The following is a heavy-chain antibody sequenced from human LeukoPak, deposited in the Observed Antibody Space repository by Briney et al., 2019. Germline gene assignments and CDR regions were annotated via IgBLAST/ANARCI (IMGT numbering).Heavy chain of an antibody. D-gene: IGHD3-22*01. CDR1: GFTFSSYA. J-gene: IGHJ4*02. Sequence: PGGSLRLSCAASGFTFSSYAMSWVRQAPGKGLEWVSAISGSGGSTYYADSVKGRFTISRDNSKNTLYLQMTSLRAEDTAVYYCAKYYDYRREYYFDYWGQGTLVTVSS. V-gene: IGHV3-23*01. CDR3: AKYYDYRREYYFDY. CDR2: ISGSGGST.